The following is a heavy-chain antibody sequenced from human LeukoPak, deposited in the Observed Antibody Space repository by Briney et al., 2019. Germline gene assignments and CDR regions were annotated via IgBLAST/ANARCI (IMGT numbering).Heavy chain of an antibody. CDR2: IIPVFGTA. Sequence: SVKVSCKASGGTFSSYAISWVRQAPGQGLEWMGGIIPVFGTANYAQKFQGRVTITTDESTSTAYMELSSLRSEDTAVYYCARVPSIAAGGPLDPWGQGTLVTVSS. D-gene: IGHD6-13*01. J-gene: IGHJ5*02. CDR3: ARVPSIAAGGPLDP. V-gene: IGHV1-69*05. CDR1: GGTFSSYA.